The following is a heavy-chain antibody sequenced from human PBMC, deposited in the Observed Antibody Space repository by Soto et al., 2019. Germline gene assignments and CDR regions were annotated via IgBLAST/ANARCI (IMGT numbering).Heavy chain of an antibody. D-gene: IGHD2-2*02. V-gene: IGHV3-30-3*01. CDR3: ARSYAIQDWFDP. CDR2: ISYDGSNK. Sequence: PGGSLRLSCAASGFTFSSYAMHWVRQAPGKGLEWVAVISYDGSNKYYADSVKGRFTISRDNSKNTLYLQMNSLRAEDTAVYYCARSYAIQDWFDPWGQGTLVTVSS. J-gene: IGHJ5*02. CDR1: GFTFSSYA.